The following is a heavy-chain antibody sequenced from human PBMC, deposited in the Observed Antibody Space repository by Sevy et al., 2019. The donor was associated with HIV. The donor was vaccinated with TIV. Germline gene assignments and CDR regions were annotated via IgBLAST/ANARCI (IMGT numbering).Heavy chain of an antibody. J-gene: IGHJ4*02. CDR2: LSFVCGEI. D-gene: IGHD2-8*01. V-gene: IGHV3-23*01. Sequence: GGSLRPSCAASGFTFSKYSMSWVRQPQGKGLEWVSTLSFVCGEINYADSVKGRFTNSRDNSKSSVYLKMNNLRPEDTAVYYCAREGCTKPHDYWGQGTLVTVSS. CDR3: AREGCTKPHDY. CDR1: GFTFSKYS.